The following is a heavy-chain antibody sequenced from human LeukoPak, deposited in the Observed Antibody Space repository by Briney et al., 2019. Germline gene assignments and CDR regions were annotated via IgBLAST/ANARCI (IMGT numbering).Heavy chain of an antibody. J-gene: IGHJ4*02. CDR1: GATFTTYA. CDR3: ARGYCSSTSCFLDY. Sequence: SVKVSCKDSGATFTTYAIIWVRQAPGQGLEWMGGIIPVFGTANYAQRFQGRVTITTDESTSTAYMELTSLRSEDTAVYYCARGYCSSTSCFLDYWGQGTLVTVSS. V-gene: IGHV1-69*05. CDR2: IIPVFGTA. D-gene: IGHD2-2*01.